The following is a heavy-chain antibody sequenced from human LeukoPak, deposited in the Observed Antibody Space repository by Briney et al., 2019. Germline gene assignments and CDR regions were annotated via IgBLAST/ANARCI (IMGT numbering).Heavy chain of an antibody. V-gene: IGHV4-4*07. D-gene: IGHD5-18*01. CDR3: ARDLTRGYSYGLDYYYYYMDV. CDR1: GGSIGSYY. J-gene: IGHJ6*03. CDR2: IYTSGST. Sequence: SETLSLTCTVPGGSIGSYYWSWIRQPAGKGLEWIGRIYTSGSTNYNPSLKRRVTISVETSKNPFSLKLSSVTAADTAVYYCARDLTRGYSYGLDYYYYYMDVWGKGTTVTVSS.